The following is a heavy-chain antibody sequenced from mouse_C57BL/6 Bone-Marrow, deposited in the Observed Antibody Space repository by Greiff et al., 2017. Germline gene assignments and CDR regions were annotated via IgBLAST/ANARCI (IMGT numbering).Heavy chain of an antibody. CDR3: ARGGRRGYFDV. CDR1: GYTFTSYW. J-gene: IGHJ1*03. V-gene: IGHV1-64*01. Sequence: QVQLQQPGAELVKPGASVKLSCKASGYTFTSYWMHWVKQRPGQGLEWIGMIHPNSGSTNYNEKFKSKATLTVDTSSSTAYMQLSSLTSEDSAVYYCARGGRRGYFDVWGTGTTVTVSS. CDR2: IHPNSGST.